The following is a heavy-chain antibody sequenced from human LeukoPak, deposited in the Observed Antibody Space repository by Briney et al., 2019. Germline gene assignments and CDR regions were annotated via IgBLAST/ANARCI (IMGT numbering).Heavy chain of an antibody. V-gene: IGHV1-46*03. D-gene: IGHD2-2*01. Sequence: ASVKVSCKASGYTFTSYYMHRVRQAPGQGLEWMGIINPGGGSTSYAQKFQGRVTMTRDTSTSTVYMELSSLSSEVTAMYYFARDLGVRYQLSGPWGQGTLVTVSS. CDR2: INPGGGST. J-gene: IGHJ5*02. CDR1: GYTFTSYY. CDR3: ARDLGVRYQLSGP.